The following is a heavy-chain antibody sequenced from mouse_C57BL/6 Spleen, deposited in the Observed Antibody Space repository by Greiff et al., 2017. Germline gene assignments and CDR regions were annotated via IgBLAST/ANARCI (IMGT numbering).Heavy chain of an antibody. J-gene: IGHJ4*01. D-gene: IGHD1-1*01. Sequence: QVQLQQSGAELARPGASVKLSCKASGYTFPSYGISWVKQRTGQGLEWIGEIYPRSGNTYYNEKFKGKATLTADKSSSTAYMELRSLTSEDSAVYFCARRDYYGSSYNAMDYWGQGTSVTVSS. CDR1: GYTFPSYG. CDR2: IYPRSGNT. CDR3: ARRDYYGSSYNAMDY. V-gene: IGHV1-81*01.